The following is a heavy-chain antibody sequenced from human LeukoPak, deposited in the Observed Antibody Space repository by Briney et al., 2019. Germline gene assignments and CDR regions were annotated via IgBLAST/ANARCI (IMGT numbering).Heavy chain of an antibody. J-gene: IGHJ5*02. V-gene: IGHV4-61*01. Sequence: SETLSLTCTVSGGSVSSGSYYWSWIRQPPGRGLEWIAYIHYSGSTNYNPSLKSRVTISVDTSKNQFSLKLSSVTAADTAVYYCARCSGSSSWYDRWFDPWGQGTLVTVSS. CDR3: ARCSGSSSWYDRWFDP. CDR1: GGSVSSGSYY. CDR2: IHYSGST. D-gene: IGHD6-13*01.